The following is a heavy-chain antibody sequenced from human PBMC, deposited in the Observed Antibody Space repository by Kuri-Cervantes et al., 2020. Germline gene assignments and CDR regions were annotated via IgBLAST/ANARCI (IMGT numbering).Heavy chain of an antibody. CDR1: GYSITSGYY. CDR3: ASLYYYDTTH. J-gene: IGHJ4*02. V-gene: IGHV4-38-2*01. D-gene: IGHD3-22*01. Sequence: SQTLSLTCAVSGYSITSGYYWGWIRQPPGKGLEWIGDIYHSGSTYYNPSLKSRVTISVDTSKNQFSLELSSVTAADTAVYYCASLYYYDTTHWGQGTLVTVSS. CDR2: IYHSGST.